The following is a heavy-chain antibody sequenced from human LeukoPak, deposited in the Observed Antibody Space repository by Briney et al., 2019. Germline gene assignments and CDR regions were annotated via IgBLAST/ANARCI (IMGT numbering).Heavy chain of an antibody. D-gene: IGHD6-13*01. CDR2: MNPNSGNT. CDR3: ARTEYSSSWYGTRWFDP. V-gene: IGHV1-8*03. CDR1: GYTFTSYD. J-gene: IGHJ5*02. Sequence: ASVKVSCKASGYTFTSYDINWVRQATGQGLEWMGWMNPNSGNTGYARKFQGRVTITRNTSISTAYMELSSLRSEDTAVYYCARTEYSSSWYGTRWFDPWGQGTLVTVSS.